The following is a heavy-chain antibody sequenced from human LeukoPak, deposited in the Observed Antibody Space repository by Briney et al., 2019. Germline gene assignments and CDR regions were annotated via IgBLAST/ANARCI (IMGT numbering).Heavy chain of an antibody. CDR2: ISYGGSNK. D-gene: IGHD6-19*01. Sequence: PGGSLRLSCAASGFTFSSYAMHWVRQAPGKGLEWVAVISYGGSNKYYADSVKGRFTISRDNSKNTLYLQMNSLRAEDTAVYYCATPITTGIAVAGFDYWGQGTLVTVSS. CDR3: ATPITTGIAVAGFDY. V-gene: IGHV3-30-3*01. J-gene: IGHJ4*02. CDR1: GFTFSSYA.